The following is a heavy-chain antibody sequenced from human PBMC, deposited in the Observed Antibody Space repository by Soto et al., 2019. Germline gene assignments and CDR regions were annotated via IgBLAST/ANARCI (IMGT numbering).Heavy chain of an antibody. CDR1: GYTFTSYA. Sequence: QVPLVQSGAEVKKPGASVKVSCKASGYTFTSYAMHWVRQAPGQRLEWMGWINAGNGNTKYSQKFQGRVTITRDTSASTAYMELSSLRSEDTAVYYCARDSDFWSGYSPGDYWGQGTLVTVSS. V-gene: IGHV1-3*01. D-gene: IGHD3-3*01. CDR3: ARDSDFWSGYSPGDY. CDR2: INAGNGNT. J-gene: IGHJ4*02.